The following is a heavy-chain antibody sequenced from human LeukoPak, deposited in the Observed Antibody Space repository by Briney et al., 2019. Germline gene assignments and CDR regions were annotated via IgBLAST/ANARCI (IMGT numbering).Heavy chain of an antibody. CDR3: AVNWNYDY. V-gene: IGHV3-23*01. Sequence: GGSLRLSCAASGFTFSSYAMSWVRQAPGKGLEWVSVNSSSGGGTYYADSVKGRFTIFRDNSKNTLYLQMNSLRAEDTAVYYCAVNWNYDYWGQGTLVTVSS. J-gene: IGHJ4*02. CDR2: NSSSGGGT. CDR1: GFTFSSYA. D-gene: IGHD1-7*01.